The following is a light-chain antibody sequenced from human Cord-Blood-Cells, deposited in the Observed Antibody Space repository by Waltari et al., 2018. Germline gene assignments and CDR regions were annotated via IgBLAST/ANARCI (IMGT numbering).Light chain of an antibody. Sequence: QSALTQPASVSGSPGQSITISCTGTSSYVGSYTLVPWYQQHPGKAPKLMIYEGSKRPSGVSNRFSGSKSGNTASLTISGLQAEDEADYYCCSYAGSSTYVFGTGTKVTVL. V-gene: IGLV2-23*01. CDR2: EGS. J-gene: IGLJ1*01. CDR1: SSYVGSYTL. CDR3: CSYAGSSTYV.